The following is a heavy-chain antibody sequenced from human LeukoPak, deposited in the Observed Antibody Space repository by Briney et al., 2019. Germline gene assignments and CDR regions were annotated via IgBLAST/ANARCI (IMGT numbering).Heavy chain of an antibody. V-gene: IGHV1-24*01. J-gene: IGHJ4*02. CDR1: GCTLTELS. D-gene: IGHD5-12*01. CDR3: ATGPIVATTFDY. Sequence: ASVKVSCKVSGCTLTELSMHWVRQAPGKGLEWMGGFDPEDGETIYAQKFQGRVTMTEDTSTDTAYMELSSLRSEDTAVYYCATGPIVATTFDYWGQGTLVTVSS. CDR2: FDPEDGET.